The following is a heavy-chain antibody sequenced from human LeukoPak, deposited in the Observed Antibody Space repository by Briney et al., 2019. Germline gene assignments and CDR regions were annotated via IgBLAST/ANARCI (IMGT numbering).Heavy chain of an antibody. D-gene: IGHD1-26*01. CDR3: ARGGASVGGAFDI. CDR1: GGTFSSYA. V-gene: IGHV1-69*04. J-gene: IGHJ3*02. CDR2: IIPILGIA. Sequence: SVKVSCKASGGTFSSYAISWVRQAPGQGLEWMGRIIPILGIANYAQKFQGRVTITADKSTSTAYMELSSLRSEDTAVYYCARGGASVGGAFDIWGQGTMVTVSS.